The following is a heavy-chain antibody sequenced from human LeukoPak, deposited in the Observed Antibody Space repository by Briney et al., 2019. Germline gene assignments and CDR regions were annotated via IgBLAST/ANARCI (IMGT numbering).Heavy chain of an antibody. CDR1: GFTFSSYG. V-gene: IGHV3-30*02. Sequence: PGGSLRLSCAASGFTFSSYGMHWARQAPGKGLEWVAFIRYDGSNKYYADSVKGRFTISRDNSKNTLYLQMNSLRAEDTAVYYCAKGMYSSSSPFDYWGQGTLVTVSS. D-gene: IGHD6-6*01. CDR3: AKGMYSSSSPFDY. CDR2: IRYDGSNK. J-gene: IGHJ4*02.